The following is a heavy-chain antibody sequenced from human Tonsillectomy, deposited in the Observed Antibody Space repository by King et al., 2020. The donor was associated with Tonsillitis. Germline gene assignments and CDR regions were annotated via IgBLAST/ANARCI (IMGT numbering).Heavy chain of an antibody. Sequence: VQLVQSGGALVQPGGSLRLSCAVSGFTFSNYDMNWFRQAPGKGLEWISFISSGGRTIYYADSAKGRFTVSRDNANNSLYLQLNSLRADDTAIYYCASQRYHWQWGGRWGEGTLVTVSS. CDR1: GFTFSNYD. V-gene: IGHV3-48*03. D-gene: IGHD1-20*01. CDR3: ASQRYHWQWGGR. J-gene: IGHJ4*02. CDR2: ISSGGRTI.